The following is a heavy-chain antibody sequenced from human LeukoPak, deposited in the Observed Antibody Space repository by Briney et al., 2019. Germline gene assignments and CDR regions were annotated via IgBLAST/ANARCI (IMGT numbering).Heavy chain of an antibody. CDR3: ARRAAALDS. CDR1: GASISRYY. D-gene: IGHD6-13*01. V-gene: IGHV4-59*12. CDR2: FHHSGNT. Sequence: PSETLSLTCSVSGASISRYYWSWIRQPPGKGLEWIGYFHHSGNTNYSPSLSSRITMSVDTSKNQFSLRLNSVTAADTAIYYCARRAAALDSWGQGTLVTVSS. J-gene: IGHJ4*02.